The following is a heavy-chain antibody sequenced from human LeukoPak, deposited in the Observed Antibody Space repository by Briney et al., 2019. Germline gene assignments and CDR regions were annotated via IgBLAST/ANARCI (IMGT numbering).Heavy chain of an antibody. Sequence: PSETLSLTCTVSGGSISSGDYYWSWIRQPPGKGLEWIGYIYYSGSTYYKPSLKSRVTISVDTSKNQFSLNLSSVTAADTAVYYCARDRQQPNYGMDVWGQGTTVTVSS. CDR1: GGSISSGDYY. D-gene: IGHD6-13*01. V-gene: IGHV4-30-4*01. CDR3: ARDRQQPNYGMDV. J-gene: IGHJ6*02. CDR2: IYYSGST.